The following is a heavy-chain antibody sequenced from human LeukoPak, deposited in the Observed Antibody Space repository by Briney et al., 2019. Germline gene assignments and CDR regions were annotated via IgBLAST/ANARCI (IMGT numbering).Heavy chain of an antibody. D-gene: IGHD6-19*01. CDR3: TKDVVPDSGWDLDY. V-gene: IGHV3-23*01. Sequence: GEYLRMSCAAAGFTFSTYSMTWVCQGPGKGLDWVSRIYPNGGSTVYADSVKGRFTISRDNSKNTLYLQMSSLRTEDTAIYYCTKDVVPDSGWDLDYWGQGTLVTVSS. CDR2: IYPNGGST. J-gene: IGHJ4*02. CDR1: GFTFSTYS.